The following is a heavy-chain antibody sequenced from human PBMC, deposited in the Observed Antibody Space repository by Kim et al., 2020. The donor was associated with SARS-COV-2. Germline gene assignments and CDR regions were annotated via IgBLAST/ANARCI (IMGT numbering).Heavy chain of an antibody. Sequence: GGSLRLSCAASGFTFSSYGMHWVRQAPGKGLEWVAVISYDGSNKYYADSVKGRFTISRDNSKNTLYLQMNSLRAEDTAVYYCAKVPLGYYYDSSGYFRGNYCFDHWGPRTLCTVSS. D-gene: IGHD3-22*01. V-gene: IGHV3-33*06. J-gene: IGHJ4*02. CDR2: ISYDGSNK. CDR1: GFTFSSYG. CDR3: AKVPLGYYYDSSGYFRGNYCFDH.